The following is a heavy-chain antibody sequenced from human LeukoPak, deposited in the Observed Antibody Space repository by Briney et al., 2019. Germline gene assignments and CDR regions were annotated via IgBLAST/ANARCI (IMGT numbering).Heavy chain of an antibody. Sequence: GGSLRLSCAASGFTFSSYEMNWVRQAPGKGLEWVSYISSSGSTIYYADSVKGRFTISRDNAKNSLYLQMNSLRGEDTAVYYCARVPEGVRGYSYGYGFDYWGQGTLVTVSS. V-gene: IGHV3-48*03. CDR3: ARVPEGVRGYSYGYGFDY. D-gene: IGHD5-18*01. J-gene: IGHJ4*02. CDR2: ISSSGSTI. CDR1: GFTFSSYE.